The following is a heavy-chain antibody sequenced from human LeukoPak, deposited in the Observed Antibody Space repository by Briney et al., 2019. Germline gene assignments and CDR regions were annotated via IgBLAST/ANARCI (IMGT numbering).Heavy chain of an antibody. J-gene: IGHJ4*02. V-gene: IGHV4-4*02. D-gene: IGHD4-17*01. CDR1: GGSISSRNW. CDR2: IYHSGST. Sequence: SETLSLTCAVSGGSISSRNWWSWVRQPPGKGLEWIGEIYHSGSTNYNPSLKTRVTIPVDKSKNQFSLKLSSVTAADTAMYYCARASHDYGDYSHFDYWGQGTLVTVSS. CDR3: ARASHDYGDYSHFDY.